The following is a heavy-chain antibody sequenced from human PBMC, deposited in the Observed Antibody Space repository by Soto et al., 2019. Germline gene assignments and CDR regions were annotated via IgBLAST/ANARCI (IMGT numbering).Heavy chain of an antibody. CDR3: ARVQLEHYYFDY. CDR2: IYYSGST. D-gene: IGHD1-1*01. CDR1: GCSVSSGSYY. J-gene: IGHJ4*02. Sequence: PSETLSLTCTVSGCSVSSGSYYWSWIRQPPGKGLEWIGYIYYSGSTNYNPSLKSRVTISVDTSKNQFSLKLSSVTAADTAVYYCARVQLEHYYFDYWGQGTLVTVSS. V-gene: IGHV4-61*01.